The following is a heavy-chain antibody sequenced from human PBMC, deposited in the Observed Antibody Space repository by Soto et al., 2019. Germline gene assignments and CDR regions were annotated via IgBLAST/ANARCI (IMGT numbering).Heavy chain of an antibody. CDR1: GVTFSTYA. CDR2: ISNTGGGT. V-gene: IGHV3-23*01. J-gene: IGHJ5*02. D-gene: IGHD3-22*01. Sequence: EVQLLASGGGLVQPGGSLRLSCAASGVTFSTYAMNWVRQAPGKGLEWVSTISNTGGGTFYAGSVKGRFTISRDNSKNTLYLQMHSLRADDSAIYFCAVGRHKTSGSNTWFDPWGRGTQVTVSS. CDR3: AVGRHKTSGSNTWFDP.